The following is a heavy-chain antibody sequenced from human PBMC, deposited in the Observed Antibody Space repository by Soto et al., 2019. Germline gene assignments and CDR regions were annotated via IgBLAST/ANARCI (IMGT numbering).Heavy chain of an antibody. Sequence: GGSLRLSCAASGFTLSSYAMSWVRQAPGKGLEWVSTFSGTGGYTYYADSVKGRFTISRDDSKNTLFLHMNSLRAADTAVYYCARGQRALITYGPFDPWGQETLVTVS. CDR3: ARGQRALITYGPFDP. V-gene: IGHV3-23*01. J-gene: IGHJ5*02. CDR1: GFTLSSYA. CDR2: FSGTGGYT. D-gene: IGHD4-17*01.